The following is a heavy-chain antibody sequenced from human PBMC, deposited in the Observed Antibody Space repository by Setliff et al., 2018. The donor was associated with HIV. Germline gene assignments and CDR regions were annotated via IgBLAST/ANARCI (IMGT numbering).Heavy chain of an antibody. J-gene: IGHJ4*02. CDR2: IIPMFGAA. CDR1: GGTFSSYA. V-gene: IGHV1-69*05. Sequence: SVKVSCKASGGTFSSYAISWVRQAPGQGLEWMGGIIPMFGAANYAQKFQGRVTITTDASTSAAYMELSSLRSEDTAVYYCTRDPRYTSVWFRNGGVDFWGQGTLVTVSS. D-gene: IGHD6-19*01. CDR3: TRDPRYTSVWFRNGGVDF.